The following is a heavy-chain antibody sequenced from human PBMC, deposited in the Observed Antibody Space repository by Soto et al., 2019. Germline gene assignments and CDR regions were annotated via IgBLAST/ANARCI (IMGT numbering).Heavy chain of an antibody. Sequence: QVQLVESGGGVVQPGRSLRLSCAASGFTFSSYGMHWVRQAPGKGLEWVAVIWYDGSNKYYADSVKGRFTISRDNSKNTLYLQMNSLRAEDTAAYYWARDGYCSGGSCYSVPVFDYWGQGTLVTVSS. CDR2: IWYDGSNK. J-gene: IGHJ4*02. CDR1: GFTFSSYG. D-gene: IGHD2-15*01. CDR3: ARDGYCSGGSCYSVPVFDY. V-gene: IGHV3-33*01.